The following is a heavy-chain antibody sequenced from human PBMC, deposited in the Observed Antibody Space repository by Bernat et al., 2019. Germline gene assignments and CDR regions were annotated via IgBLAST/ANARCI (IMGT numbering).Heavy chain of an antibody. CDR3: ARSRGITRVQGVHPTDD. J-gene: IGHJ4*02. D-gene: IGHD3-10*01. Sequence: QVQLVQSGAEVKKPGSSVKVSCKASGGTFSSYAISWVRQAPGQGLEWMGGIIPIFGTANYAQKFQGRVTITADKSTSTAYMELSSLRSEDTAVYYCARSRGITRVQGVHPTDDWGQGTLVTVSS. CDR2: IIPIFGTA. V-gene: IGHV1-69*06. CDR1: GGTFSSYA.